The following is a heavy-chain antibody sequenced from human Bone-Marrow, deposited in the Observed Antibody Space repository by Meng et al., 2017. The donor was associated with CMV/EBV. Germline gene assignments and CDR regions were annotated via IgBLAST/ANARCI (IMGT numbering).Heavy chain of an antibody. CDR2: IYYSGST. D-gene: IGHD3-10*01. J-gene: IGHJ6*01. V-gene: IGHV4-59*01. Sequence: GSLRLSCTVSGGSINGYYWTWIRQPPGKGLEWIGYIYYSGSTNYNPSLKSRVTISVDTSKNQFSLKLSSVTAADTAVYYCARTGRSVQLYYHGSGGYGMDVWGQGTTVTGSS. CDR1: GGSINGYY. CDR3: ARTGRSVQLYYHGSGGYGMDV.